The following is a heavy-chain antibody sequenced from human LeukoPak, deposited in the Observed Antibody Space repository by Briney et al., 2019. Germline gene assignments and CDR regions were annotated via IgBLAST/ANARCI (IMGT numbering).Heavy chain of an antibody. J-gene: IGHJ5*02. CDR3: ARVSPMVRGIIDWFDP. Sequence: PGGSLRLSCAASGFTFSGYSMNLVRQAPGKGLEWVSYISSNSSYIYYADSVKGRFTISRDNAKNSLYLQMNSLRAEDTAVYYCARVSPMVRGIIDWFDPWGQGTLVTVSS. CDR2: ISSNSSYI. V-gene: IGHV3-21*05. D-gene: IGHD3-10*01. CDR1: GFTFSGYS.